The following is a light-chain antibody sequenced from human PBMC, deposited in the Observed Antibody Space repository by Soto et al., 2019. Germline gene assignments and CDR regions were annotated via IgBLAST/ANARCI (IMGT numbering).Light chain of an antibody. Sequence: EIRMTQSPATLSVSPGDNATLSCRASQSVSSHVVWYQQKPGQAPRRLIFGASFRATGIPDRFSGSGSGTDFTLTISRLEPEDFEVYYCQQYGSSPTTFGQGTKVDIK. CDR1: QSVSSH. CDR3: QQYGSSPTT. CDR2: GAS. J-gene: IGKJ1*01. V-gene: IGKV3-20*01.